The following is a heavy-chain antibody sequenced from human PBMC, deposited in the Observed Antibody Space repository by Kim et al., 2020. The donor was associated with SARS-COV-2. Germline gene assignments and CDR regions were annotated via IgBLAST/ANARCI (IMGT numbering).Heavy chain of an antibody. CDR1: GFTFSSYG. J-gene: IGHJ4*02. D-gene: IGHD3-10*01. V-gene: IGHV3-74*01. CDR2: IDTHGASP. CDR3: ARDLSGGGAVALDD. Sequence: GGSLRLSCEASGFTFSSYGMHWVRQAPGKGLVWVSRIDTHGASPSYADSVKGRFTISRDNAKNTLTLQMNSLRGEDTAVYYCARDLSGGGAVALDDWCQG.